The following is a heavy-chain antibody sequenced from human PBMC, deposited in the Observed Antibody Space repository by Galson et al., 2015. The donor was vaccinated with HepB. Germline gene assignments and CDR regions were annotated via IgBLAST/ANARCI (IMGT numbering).Heavy chain of an antibody. CDR2: MNPTSGNT. CDR1: GYGFASYD. D-gene: IGHD3-10*01. V-gene: IGHV1-8*01. Sequence: SVKVSCKASGYGFASYDINLVRQATGQGLEWMGWMNPTSGNTAYAQKFQGRVTMTRNTSITTAYMELTGLTSEDRAVYYCARGTFAIVRGIRQIWFDSWGQGSLVTVSS. CDR3: ARGTFAIVRGIRQIWFDS. J-gene: IGHJ5*01.